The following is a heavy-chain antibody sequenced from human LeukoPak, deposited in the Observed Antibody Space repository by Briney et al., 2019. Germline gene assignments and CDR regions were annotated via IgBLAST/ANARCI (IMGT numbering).Heavy chain of an antibody. CDR3: ARACCSGGSCYSIAYYYYYMDV. CDR1: GYTFTSYG. J-gene: IGHJ6*03. CDR2: ISAYNGNT. D-gene: IGHD2-15*01. Sequence: ASVKVSCKASGYTFTSYGISWVRQAPGQGLEWMGWISAYNGNTNYAQKLQGRVTMTTDTSTSTAYMELRSLRSDDTAVYYCARACCSGGSCYSIAYYYYYMDVWGKGTTVTVSS. V-gene: IGHV1-18*01.